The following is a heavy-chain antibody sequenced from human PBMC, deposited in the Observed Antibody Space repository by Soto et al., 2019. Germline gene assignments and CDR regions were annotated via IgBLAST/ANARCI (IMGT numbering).Heavy chain of an antibody. V-gene: IGHV4-39*01. CDR1: GGSISSSSYY. CDR3: ARQVDQLPFYYFDY. CDR2: IYYSGST. J-gene: IGHJ4*02. D-gene: IGHD2-2*01. Sequence: SETLSLTCTVSGGSISSSSYYWGWIRQPPGKGLEWIGSIYYSGSTYYNPSLKSRVTISVDTSKNQFSLKLSSVTAADTAVYYCARQVDQLPFYYFDYWGQGTLVTVSS.